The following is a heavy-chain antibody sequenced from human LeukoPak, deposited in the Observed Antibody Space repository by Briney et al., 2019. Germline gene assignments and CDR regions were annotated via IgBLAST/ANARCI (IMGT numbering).Heavy chain of an antibody. D-gene: IGHD6-13*01. J-gene: IGHJ4*02. CDR3: ATNTSSWSFDY. Sequence: PGGSLRLSCAASGFTFSSYAMSWVRQAPGNGLEWVSAISGSGAGTYYADSVKGRFTISRDNSKNTLYLQMHSLRAEDTAVYYCATNTSSWSFDYWGQGTLVTVSS. V-gene: IGHV3-23*01. CDR1: GFTFSSYA. CDR2: ISGSGAGT.